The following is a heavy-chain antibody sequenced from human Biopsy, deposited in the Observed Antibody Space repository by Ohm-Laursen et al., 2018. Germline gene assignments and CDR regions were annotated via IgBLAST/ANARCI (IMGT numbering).Heavy chain of an antibody. Sequence: SDTLSLTCTVSGGSISSDYWSWIRQTSGKGLEWIGYIYYSGSTNYNPSLKSRVTISVDTSKNQFSLRLNSVTAADTAVYYWARATNSTGWPYYYFYGMDVWGQGTTVTVSS. CDR2: IYYSGST. V-gene: IGHV4-59*07. D-gene: IGHD2/OR15-2a*01. CDR3: ARATNSTGWPYYYFYGMDV. J-gene: IGHJ6*02. CDR1: GGSISSDY.